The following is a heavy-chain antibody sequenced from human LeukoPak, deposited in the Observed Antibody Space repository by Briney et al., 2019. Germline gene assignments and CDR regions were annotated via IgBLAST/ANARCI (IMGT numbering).Heavy chain of an antibody. D-gene: IGHD3-9*01. V-gene: IGHV4-61*02. J-gene: IGHJ4*02. CDR3: ARMDDILTFDY. Sequence: PSQTLSLTCTVSGGSISSGSYYWGWIRQPAGKGLEWIGRIYTSGSTNYNPSLKSRVTISVDTSKNQFSLKLSSVTAADTAVYYCARMDDILTFDYWGQGTLVTVSS. CDR2: IYTSGST. CDR1: GGSISSGSYY.